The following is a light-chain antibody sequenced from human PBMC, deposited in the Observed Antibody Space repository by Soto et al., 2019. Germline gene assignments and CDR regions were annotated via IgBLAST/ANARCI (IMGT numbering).Light chain of an antibody. CDR3: QQSYTAPFP. CDR1: QRIGKY. J-gene: IGKJ3*01. CDR2: AAS. V-gene: IGKV1-39*01. Sequence: DIQLSQSPSTLSASVGDTVTITCRASQRIGKYLNWYQQKPGKAPKLLIYAASSLQPGAPSSFSGSGSGTDFTLPISSLHLEDVATYYCQQSYTAPFPFGPGTKVAFK.